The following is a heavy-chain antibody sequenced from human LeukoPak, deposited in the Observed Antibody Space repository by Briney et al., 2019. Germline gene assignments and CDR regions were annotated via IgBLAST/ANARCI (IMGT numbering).Heavy chain of an antibody. CDR3: ARTVLGWCETGRCQYFDY. CDR1: GFTFSSHE. CDR2: IDSSGSTM. D-gene: IGHD2-15*01. V-gene: IGHV3-48*03. Sequence: GGSLRLSCAASGFTFSSHEMNWVRQAPGKGLEWVSYIDSSGSTMYYADSVKGRSTISRDNAKNSLNLQINSLRADDTATYYCARTVLGWCETGRCQYFDYWGQGTLVTVSS. J-gene: IGHJ4*02.